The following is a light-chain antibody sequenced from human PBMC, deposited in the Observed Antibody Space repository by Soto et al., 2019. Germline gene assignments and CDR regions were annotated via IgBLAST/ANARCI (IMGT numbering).Light chain of an antibody. J-gene: IGKJ2*01. CDR1: QSVSSSY. Sequence: EIVLTQSPGTLSLSPGERATLSCRASQSVSSSYLAWYQQKPGQAPRLLIYGASSRATGIPDRFSGSGSGIDVTLTINSLEPEDFAVYYCQQYGSSVYTFGQGTKLEIK. V-gene: IGKV3-20*01. CDR3: QQYGSSVYT. CDR2: GAS.